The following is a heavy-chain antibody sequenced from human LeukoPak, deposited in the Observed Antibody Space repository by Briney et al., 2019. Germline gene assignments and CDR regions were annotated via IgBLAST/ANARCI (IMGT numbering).Heavy chain of an antibody. Sequence: PGRSLRLSCAASGFTFDGYAMHWVRHAPGKGLEWVSGISWNSGSIGYADSVKGRFTISRDNAKNSLYLQMNSLRAEDTALYYCATTRAAQSWSFVFDYWGQGTLVTVSS. D-gene: IGHD3-3*01. V-gene: IGHV3-9*01. CDR3: ATTRAAQSWSFVFDY. J-gene: IGHJ4*02. CDR2: ISWNSGSI. CDR1: GFTFDGYA.